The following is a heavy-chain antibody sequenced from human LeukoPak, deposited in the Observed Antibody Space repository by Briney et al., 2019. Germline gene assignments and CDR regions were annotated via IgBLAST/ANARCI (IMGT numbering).Heavy chain of an antibody. CDR1: GGSISSSSYY. CDR3: ARDSYYYGSGSYYISDFDY. V-gene: IGHV4-39*07. CDR2: IYYSGST. Sequence: SETLSLTCTVSGGSISSSSYYWGWIRQPPGKGLEWIGSIYYSGSTYYNPSLKSRVTISVDTSKNQFSLKLSSVTAADTAVYYCARDSYYYGSGSYYISDFDYWGQGTLVTVSS. D-gene: IGHD3-10*01. J-gene: IGHJ4*02.